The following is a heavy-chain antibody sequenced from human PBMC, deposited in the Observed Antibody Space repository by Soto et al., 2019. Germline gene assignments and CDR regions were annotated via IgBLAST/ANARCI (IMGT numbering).Heavy chain of an antibody. Sequence: QVQLQQWGAGLLKPSETLSLTCAVYGGSFSGYYWSWIRQPPGKGLEWIGEINHSGSTNYNPSLKSRVTISVDTPKNQFSLKLSSVTAADTAVYYCARSPKSRSGYYSCFDYWGQGALVTVSS. CDR2: INHSGST. CDR3: ARSPKSRSGYYSCFDY. CDR1: GGSFSGYY. D-gene: IGHD3-22*01. J-gene: IGHJ4*02. V-gene: IGHV4-34*01.